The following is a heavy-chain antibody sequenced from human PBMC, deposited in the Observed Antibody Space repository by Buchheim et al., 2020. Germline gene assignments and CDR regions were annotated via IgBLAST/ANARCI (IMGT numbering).Heavy chain of an antibody. CDR2: ISYDGSNK. D-gene: IGHD6-13*01. CDR3: AKWPELGDY. Sequence: VQLVESGGGLVKPGGSLRLSCAASGFTFSSYSMNWVRQAPGKGLEWVAVISYDGSNKYYADSVKGRFTISRDNSKNTQYLQMNSLRAEDTAVYYCAKWPELGDYWGQGTL. V-gene: IGHV3-30*18. J-gene: IGHJ4*02. CDR1: GFTFSSYS.